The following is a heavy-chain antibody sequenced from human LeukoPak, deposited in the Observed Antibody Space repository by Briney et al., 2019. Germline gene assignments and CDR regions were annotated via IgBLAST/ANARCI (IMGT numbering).Heavy chain of an antibody. CDR3: TTVRVALMVYAINYYYYMDV. CDR2: IKSKTDGGTT. CDR1: GFTFSNAW. D-gene: IGHD2-8*01. V-gene: IGHV3-15*01. J-gene: IGHJ6*03. Sequence: TGGSLGLSCAASGFTFSNAWMSWVRQAPGKGLEWVGRIKSKTDGGTTDYAAPVKGRFTISRDDSKNTLYLQMNSLKTEDTAVYYCTTVRVALMVYAINYYYYMDVWGKGTTVTVSS.